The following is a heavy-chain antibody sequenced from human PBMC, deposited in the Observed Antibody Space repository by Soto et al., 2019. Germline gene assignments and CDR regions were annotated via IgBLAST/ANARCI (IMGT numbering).Heavy chain of an antibody. Sequence: QVQLVQSGAEVKKPGASVKVSCKVSGYTLTELSMHWVRQAPGKGLEWMGGFDPEDGETIYAQKFQGRVTITEDTTTDAANKEPSSLRTEDTAVYYGKTVWYGAIGVVVAAKREYYYGMDVGGQGTKVTVSS. CDR2: FDPEDGET. V-gene: IGHV1-24*01. D-gene: IGHD2-15*01. CDR1: GYTLTELS. CDR3: KTVWYGAIGVVVAAKREYYYGMDV. J-gene: IGHJ6*02.